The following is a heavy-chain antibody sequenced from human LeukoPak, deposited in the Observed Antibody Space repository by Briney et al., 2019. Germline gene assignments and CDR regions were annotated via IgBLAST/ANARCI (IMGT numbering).Heavy chain of an antibody. CDR3: AREGAYTNFVNRFDA. D-gene: IGHD2-2*02. CDR2: IYHGGTT. CDR1: GGSIRGYY. Sequence: SKTLSLTCTVSGGSIRGYYWSWIRQPPGKGLEWIGDIYHGGTTNYNPSLKSRVIMSVDASKNQFSLTLTPVTAADTAVYYWAREGAYTNFVNRFDAWGQGPPRHRLL. V-gene: IGHV4-59*12. J-gene: IGHJ5*02.